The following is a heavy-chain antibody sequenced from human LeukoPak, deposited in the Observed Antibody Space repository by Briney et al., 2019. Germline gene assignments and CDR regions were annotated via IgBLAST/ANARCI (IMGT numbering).Heavy chain of an antibody. CDR1: GDSFSDFSYY. V-gene: IGHV4-39*01. D-gene: IGHD2-2*01. CDR3: ASIWEYCSSTSCSTPDY. Sequence: SETLSLTCTVSGDSFSDFSYYWGWIRQPPGKGLEWIGSIYYSGSTYYNPSLKSRVTISVDTSKNQFSLKLSSVTAADTAVYYCASIWEYCSSTSCSTPDYWGQGTLVTVSS. CDR2: IYYSGST. J-gene: IGHJ4*02.